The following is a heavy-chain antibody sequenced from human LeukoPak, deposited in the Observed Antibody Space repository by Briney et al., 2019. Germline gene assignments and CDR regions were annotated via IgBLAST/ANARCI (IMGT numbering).Heavy chain of an antibody. V-gene: IGHV4-34*01. D-gene: IGHD2-8*01. Sequence: SETLSLTCAVYGGSFSGYYWSWIRQPPGKGLEWIGEINHSGSTNYNPSLKSRVTISVDTSKNQISLKLGSVTAADTAVYYCATANFYFQYWGQGTLVTVSS. CDR2: INHSGST. CDR3: ATANFYFQY. J-gene: IGHJ1*01. CDR1: GGSFSGYY.